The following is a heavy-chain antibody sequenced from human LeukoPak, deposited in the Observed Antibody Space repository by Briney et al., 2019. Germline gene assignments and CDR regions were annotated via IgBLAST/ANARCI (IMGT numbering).Heavy chain of an antibody. Sequence: SETLSLTCTVSGGSISSSSYYWGWIRQPPGKGLEWIGSIYYSGSTYYNPSLKSRVTISVDTSKNQFSLKLNSVTAADTAVYFCARTYYYYMDVWGKGTTVTVS. CDR3: ARTYYYYMDV. CDR2: IYYSGST. J-gene: IGHJ6*03. V-gene: IGHV4-39*07. CDR1: GGSISSSSYY.